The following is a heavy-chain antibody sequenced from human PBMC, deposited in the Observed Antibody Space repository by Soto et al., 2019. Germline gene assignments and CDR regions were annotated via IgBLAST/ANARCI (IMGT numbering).Heavy chain of an antibody. CDR3: AKVFNGGSFDY. D-gene: IGHD2-15*01. Sequence: EVQLVESGGGLVQPGRSLRLSCAASGFTFDDDAMHWVRQAPGKGLEWVSGISWNSGSIGYADSVKGRFTISRDNAKNSLYLQMNSLRAEDTALYYCAKVFNGGSFDYWGQGTLVTVSS. CDR2: ISWNSGSI. J-gene: IGHJ4*02. V-gene: IGHV3-9*01. CDR1: GFTFDDDA.